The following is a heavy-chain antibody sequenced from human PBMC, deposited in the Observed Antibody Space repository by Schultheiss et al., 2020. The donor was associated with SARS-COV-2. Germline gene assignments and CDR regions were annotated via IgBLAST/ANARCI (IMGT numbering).Heavy chain of an antibody. Sequence: SQTLSLTCTVSGGSISSYYWSWIRQPAGKGLEWIGRIYTSGSTNYNPSLKSRVTISVDTSKNQFSLKLRSVTAADTGVYYCAKQEHGSGVYPYYFDFWGQGTLVTVSS. D-gene: IGHD2-15*01. CDR1: GGSISSYY. CDR3: AKQEHGSGVYPYYFDF. V-gene: IGHV4-4*07. J-gene: IGHJ4*02. CDR2: IYTSGST.